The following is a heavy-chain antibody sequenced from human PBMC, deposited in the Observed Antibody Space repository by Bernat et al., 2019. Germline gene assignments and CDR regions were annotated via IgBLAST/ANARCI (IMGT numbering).Heavy chain of an antibody. D-gene: IGHD3-22*01. CDR1: GYSISSESY. J-gene: IGHJ4*02. V-gene: IGHV4-38-2*02. Sequence: QLQLQESGPGLVKPSETLSLTCAVSGYSISSESYWGWIRQSPGKGLEWIASIYFSGTTYYKPSLKSRVTISLDMSKNQFSLRLTSVTAADTALYYCVRDWGSGGYRPLDSWGQGTLVTVSS. CDR3: VRDWGSGGYRPLDS. CDR2: IYFSGTT.